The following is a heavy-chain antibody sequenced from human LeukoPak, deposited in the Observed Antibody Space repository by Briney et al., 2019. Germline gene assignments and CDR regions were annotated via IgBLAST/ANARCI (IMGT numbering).Heavy chain of an antibody. J-gene: IGHJ5*02. CDR1: GYTLTELS. V-gene: IGHV1-24*01. Sequence: ASVTVSFTVSGYTLTELSMHWVRQAPGAGLEWLGGFDPEDGETIYAQKFQGRVTMTENTSTDRAYMEVSSLRSEDTAVYDCAPSWGSSGWYSWFDPWGQGTLVTVSS. D-gene: IGHD6-19*01. CDR2: FDPEDGET. CDR3: APSWGSSGWYSWFDP.